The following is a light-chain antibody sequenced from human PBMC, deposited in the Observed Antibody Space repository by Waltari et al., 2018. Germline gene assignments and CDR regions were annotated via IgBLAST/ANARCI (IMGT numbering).Light chain of an antibody. CDR2: GKD. J-gene: IGLJ3*02. Sequence: SSELTQDPAVSVALGQTVRITCNGDSLRTYYASWYQLKPGQAPVLVIYGKDKRPSGIPDRISGYSSGATSSLTITGAQAEDEAVYYCSSRNGRANQVVFAGGTKVTVL. V-gene: IGLV3-19*01. CDR1: SLRTYY. CDR3: SSRNGRANQVV.